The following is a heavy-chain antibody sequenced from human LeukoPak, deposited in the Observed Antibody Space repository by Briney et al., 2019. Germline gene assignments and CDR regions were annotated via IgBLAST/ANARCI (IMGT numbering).Heavy chain of an antibody. CDR3: ARELGGSGTYYAFDF. J-gene: IGHJ3*01. D-gene: IGHD3-10*01. CDR2: INPGRCGT. CDR1: EYTFTDYY. V-gene: IGHV1-2*02. Sequence: GASGRVSCKASEYTFTDYYIHWVRQAPGQGLEWMGWINPGRCGTEYVQKVQGRVTMTRDTSISTAYIELSSMTSDDTAVYYCARELGGSGTYYAFDFWGQGTMVTVSS.